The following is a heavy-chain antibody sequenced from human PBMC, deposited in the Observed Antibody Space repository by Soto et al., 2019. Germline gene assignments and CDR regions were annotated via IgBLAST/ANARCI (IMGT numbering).Heavy chain of an antibody. V-gene: IGHV3-66*04. CDR3: ASQRGGGYYYYYYGMDV. J-gene: IGHJ6*02. CDR1: GFTVSSNY. CDR2: IYSGGST. Sequence: EVQLVESGGGLVQPGGSLRLSCAASGFTVSSNYMSWVRQAPGKGLEWVSVIYSGGSTYYADSVKGRFTISRDNSKTTLYLQMNSLRAEDTAVYYCASQRGGGYYYYYYGMDVWGQGTTVTVSS. D-gene: IGHD3-16*01.